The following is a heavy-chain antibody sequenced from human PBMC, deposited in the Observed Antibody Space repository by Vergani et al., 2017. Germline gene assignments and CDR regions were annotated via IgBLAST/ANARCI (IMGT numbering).Heavy chain of an antibody. V-gene: IGHV3-30*04. CDR1: GFTFSSYA. CDR3: AKGDQNNWFDP. J-gene: IGHJ5*02. D-gene: IGHD2-2*01. Sequence: QVQLVESGGGVVQPGRSLRLSCAASGFTFSSYAMHWVRQAPGKVLEWVAVISYDGSNKYYADYVKGRFTISRENSKNTLYLQMNSLRAEDTAVYYCAKGDQNNWFDPWGQGTLVTVSS. CDR2: ISYDGSNK.